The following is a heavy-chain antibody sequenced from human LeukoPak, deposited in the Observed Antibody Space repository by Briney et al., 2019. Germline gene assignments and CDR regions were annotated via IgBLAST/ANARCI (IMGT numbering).Heavy chain of an antibody. V-gene: IGHV3-48*03. CDR3: ARWLELMRNFDW. Sequence: GGSLRLSCAASGFDLHTYEMNWVRQAPGKGLEWIADITISGHTKNYADSVKGRFTISRDNAKNSLYLQMNSLRAEDTAVYYCARWLELMRNFDWWGQGTLVTVSS. CDR2: ITISGHTK. J-gene: IGHJ4*02. CDR1: GFDLHTYE. D-gene: IGHD5-24*01.